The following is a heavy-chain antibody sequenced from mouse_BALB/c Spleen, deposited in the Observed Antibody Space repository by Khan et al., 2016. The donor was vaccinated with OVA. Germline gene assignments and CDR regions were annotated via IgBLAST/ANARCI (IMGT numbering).Heavy chain of an antibody. J-gene: IGHJ3*01. D-gene: IGHD2-2*01. CDR1: GYSFTGGYY. V-gene: IGHV3-6*02. CDR3: ARENWLQAWFAY. CDR2: ISYDGKN. Sequence: EVKLLESGPGLVKPSQSLSLTCSVTGYSFTGGYYWTWIRQFPGNKLEWMGFISYDGKNNFKPLLKNRISINRNTSKNQFFLLLNTVTTEDTGTYFCARENWLQAWFAYWGQGTLVTVSA.